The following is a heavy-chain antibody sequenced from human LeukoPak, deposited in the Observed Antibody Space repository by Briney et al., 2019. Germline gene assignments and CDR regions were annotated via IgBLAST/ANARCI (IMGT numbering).Heavy chain of an antibody. V-gene: IGHV3-66*01. CDR2: IYSGGST. CDR3: ARDLHGSGSYYRNYYYGMDV. CDR1: GFTVSSNY. J-gene: IGHJ6*02. D-gene: IGHD3-10*01. Sequence: GGSLRLSCAASGFTVSSNYMSWVRQAPGKGLEWVSVIYSGGSTYYADSVKGRFTISRDNSKNTLYLQMNSLRAEDTAVYYCARDLHGSGSYYRNYYYGMDVWGQGTTVTVSS.